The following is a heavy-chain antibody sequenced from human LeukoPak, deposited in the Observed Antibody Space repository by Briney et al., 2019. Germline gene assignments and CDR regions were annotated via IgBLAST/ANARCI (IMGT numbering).Heavy chain of an antibody. Sequence: GGSLRLSCVASGFTFDDYAMHWVRQAPGKGLEWVSLISGDGGSTYYADSVKGRFTISRDNSKNSLYLQMNSLRTEDTALYYCAKDVATAAGTFYWGQGTLVTVSS. CDR2: ISGDGGST. CDR3: AKDVATAAGTFY. CDR1: GFTFDDYA. D-gene: IGHD6-13*01. V-gene: IGHV3-43*02. J-gene: IGHJ4*02.